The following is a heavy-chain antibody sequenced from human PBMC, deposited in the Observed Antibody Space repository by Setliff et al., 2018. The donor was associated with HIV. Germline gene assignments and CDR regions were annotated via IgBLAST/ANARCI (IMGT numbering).Heavy chain of an antibody. CDR1: GYTFTNYY. J-gene: IGHJ1*01. V-gene: IGHV1-2*06. CDR2: INSDSGGT. Sequence: ASVKVSCKASGYTFTNYYIHWVRQAPGQGLEWMGRINSDSGGTNFAQTFQGRVTMTRDMSTSTVYMELSSLRSEDTAVYYCARDPAPSSSASYFQHWGQGTPVTVSS. D-gene: IGHD6-6*01. CDR3: ARDPAPSSSASYFQH.